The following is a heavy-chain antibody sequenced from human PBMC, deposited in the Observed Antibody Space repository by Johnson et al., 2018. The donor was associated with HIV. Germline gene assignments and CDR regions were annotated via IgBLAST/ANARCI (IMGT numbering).Heavy chain of an antibody. CDR3: ASLIAAAQADI. CDR1: GFTFSTYG. CDR2: IWYDGSNK. Sequence: QVQLVESGGGLVQPGGSLRLSCAASGFTFSTYGMHWVRQGPGKGLEWVAVIWYDGSNKYYVDSVKGRFTISRDNSKNTLYLQMNSLRAEDTAVYYCASLIAAAQADIWGQGTMVTVSS. D-gene: IGHD6-13*01. V-gene: IGHV3-33*08. J-gene: IGHJ3*02.